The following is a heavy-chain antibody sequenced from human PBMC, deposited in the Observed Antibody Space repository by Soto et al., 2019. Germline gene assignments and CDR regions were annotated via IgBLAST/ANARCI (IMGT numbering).Heavy chain of an antibody. D-gene: IGHD3-22*01. V-gene: IGHV3-23*01. J-gene: IGHJ4*02. Sequence: GGSLRLSCAASGFTFSSYAMSWVRQAPGKGLEWVSAISGSGGSTYYADSVKGRFTISRDNSKNTLYLQMNSLRAEDTAVYYCAKTSSGVVRYYDSSGYRTEFDYWGQGTLVTVSS. CDR1: GFTFSSYA. CDR3: AKTSSGVVRYYDSSGYRTEFDY. CDR2: ISGSGGST.